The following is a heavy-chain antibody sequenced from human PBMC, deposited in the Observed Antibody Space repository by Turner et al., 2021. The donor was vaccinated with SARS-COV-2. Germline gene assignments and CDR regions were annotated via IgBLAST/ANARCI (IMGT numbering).Heavy chain of an antibody. J-gene: IGHJ5*02. V-gene: IGHV4-39*01. CDR2: IYYSGST. CDR1: GGSISSSSYY. Sequence: QLQLQESGPGLVKPSETLSLTCTVSGGSISSSSYYWGWIRQPPGKGLEWIGSIYYSGSTYYNPSLKSRVTISVDTSKNQFSLKLGSVTAADTAVYYCASETRYYSGRGWFDPWGQGTLVTVSS. D-gene: IGHD3-10*02. CDR3: ASETRYYSGRGWFDP.